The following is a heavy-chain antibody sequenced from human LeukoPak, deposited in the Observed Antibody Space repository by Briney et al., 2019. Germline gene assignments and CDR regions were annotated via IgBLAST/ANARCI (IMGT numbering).Heavy chain of an antibody. CDR1: GFTVSSKY. CDR3: ATFSYAGNPGGSAGS. D-gene: IGHD4-23*01. V-gene: IGHV3-53*01. CDR2: IYRGGHT. J-gene: IGHJ5*02. Sequence: GGSLRLSCAASGFTVSSKYMTWVRQAPGKGLEWVSVIYRGGHTYYADSVKGRFSISRDISKNTVYLQMNSLRAEDTAVYYCATFSYAGNPGGSAGSWGQGTLVTVS.